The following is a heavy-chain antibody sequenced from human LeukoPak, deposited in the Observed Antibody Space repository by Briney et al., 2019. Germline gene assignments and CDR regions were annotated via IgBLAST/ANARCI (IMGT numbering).Heavy chain of an antibody. J-gene: IGHJ4*02. CDR3: ARHPSGSVFDS. V-gene: IGHV4-39*01. CDR2: IYYSGST. Sequence: PSETLSLTCTVSGGSISSNSYYWAWIRQPPGKGLEWIGSIYYSGSTYYNPSLKSRVTISVDTSKNQFSLKLSSVTAADTAVYYCARHPSGSVFDSWGQGTLVTVSS. CDR1: GGSISSNSYY. D-gene: IGHD1-26*01.